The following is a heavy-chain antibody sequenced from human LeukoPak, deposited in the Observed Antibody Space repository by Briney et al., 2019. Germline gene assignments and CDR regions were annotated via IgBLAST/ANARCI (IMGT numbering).Heavy chain of an antibody. J-gene: IGHJ6*02. Sequence: SETLSLTCGVSGGSISSYYLSWIRLPAGKGLEWIGCIHNSGTTNYNPSLRSRVTMSVDTSKNQISLKLTSVTAADTAVYYCARDDLEYTVHYGMDVWGQGTTVTVSS. CDR1: GGSISSYY. D-gene: IGHD2/OR15-2a*01. CDR3: ARDDLEYTVHYGMDV. CDR2: IHNSGTT. V-gene: IGHV4-4*07.